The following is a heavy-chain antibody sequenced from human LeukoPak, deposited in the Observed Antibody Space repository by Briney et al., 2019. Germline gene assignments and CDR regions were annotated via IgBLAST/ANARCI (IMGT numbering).Heavy chain of an antibody. CDR1: GGSISSSSYY. CDR3: ARRGCDAGPSTTICYGWAFDI. V-gene: IGHV4-39*01. D-gene: IGHD2-2*01. CDR2: IYYSGST. Sequence: SETLSLTCTVSGGSISSSSYYWGWIRQPPGKGLEWIGSIYYSGSTYYNPSLKSRVTISVDTSKNQFSLKLSSVTAADTAVYYCARRGCDAGPSTTICYGWAFDIWGQGTMVTVSS. J-gene: IGHJ3*02.